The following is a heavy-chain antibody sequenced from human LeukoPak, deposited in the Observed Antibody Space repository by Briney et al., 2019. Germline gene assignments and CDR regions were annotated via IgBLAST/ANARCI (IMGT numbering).Heavy chain of an antibody. Sequence: SETLSLTCAVYGGSFSGYYWSWIRQPPGKGLEWIGEINHSGSTNYNPSLKSRVTISVDTSKNQFSLKLSSVTAADTAVYYCARGIGEGSGSYFGIAVDVYFGYWGQGTLVTVSS. V-gene: IGHV4-34*01. D-gene: IGHD3-10*01. CDR1: GGSFSGYY. CDR3: ARGIGEGSGSYFGIAVDVYFGY. J-gene: IGHJ4*02. CDR2: INHSGST.